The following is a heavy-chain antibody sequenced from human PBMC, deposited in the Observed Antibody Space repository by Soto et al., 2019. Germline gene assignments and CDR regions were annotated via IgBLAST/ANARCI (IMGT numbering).Heavy chain of an antibody. D-gene: IGHD5-18*01. CDR3: ARLIGNRWLDY. CDR2: TYYRSKWYN. Sequence: SQTLSLTCAISGDSDSTNSATWDWIRQSPSRGLEWLGRTYYRSKWYNDYAVSVKGRRTIIPDTSNNQLSLQPNSVTPDDTPVYYCARLIGNRWLDYWGQGSLVTVSS. J-gene: IGHJ4*02. V-gene: IGHV6-1*01. CDR1: GDSDSTNSAT.